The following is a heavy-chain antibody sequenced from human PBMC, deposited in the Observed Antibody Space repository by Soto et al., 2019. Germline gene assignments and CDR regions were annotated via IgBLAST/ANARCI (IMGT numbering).Heavy chain of an antibody. CDR3: NTDHDPVLVTAPTNDFEI. CDR2: ITSKSDGETT. J-gene: IGHJ3*02. V-gene: IGHV3-15*07. CDR1: GFTFSNAW. Sequence: EVQLVESGGGLVKPGGSLRLSCAVSGFTFSNAWMNWVRQAPGEGLEWVGRITSKSDGETTDYAAPVKGRFTISRDDSKNTLYLQMNSVQTEDAAVYYCNTDHDPVLVTAPTNDFEIWGQGTMVTVFS. D-gene: IGHD2-21*02.